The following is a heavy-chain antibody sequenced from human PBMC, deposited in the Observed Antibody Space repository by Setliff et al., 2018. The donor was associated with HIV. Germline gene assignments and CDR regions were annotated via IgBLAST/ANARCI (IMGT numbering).Heavy chain of an antibody. Sequence: ASVKVSCKASRFTFSKSAIHWVRQAPGQRLELMAWINAANGHAKYSQKFQGRVTITRDTSATIAYMELSSLTSEDTALYFCARTDYDSGKSVLDSWGQGTLVTVSS. CDR1: RFTFSKSA. J-gene: IGHJ5*01. CDR3: ARTDYDSGKSVLDS. V-gene: IGHV1-3*01. D-gene: IGHD3-10*01. CDR2: INAANGHA.